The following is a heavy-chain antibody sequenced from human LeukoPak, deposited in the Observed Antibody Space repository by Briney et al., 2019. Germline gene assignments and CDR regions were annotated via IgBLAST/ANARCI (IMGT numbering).Heavy chain of an antibody. D-gene: IGHD6-19*01. Sequence: GESLRLSCSVSGFTFSSYAMHWVRQAPGKGLEYVSAISSDGGSTHYADSVKGRFTISRDNSKNTLDLQMSSLRAEDTAMHYCVKGNLAGGGSFYYGMDVWGQGTTVTVSS. CDR3: VKGNLAGGGSFYYGMDV. J-gene: IGHJ6*02. CDR2: ISSDGGST. V-gene: IGHV3-64D*09. CDR1: GFTFSSYA.